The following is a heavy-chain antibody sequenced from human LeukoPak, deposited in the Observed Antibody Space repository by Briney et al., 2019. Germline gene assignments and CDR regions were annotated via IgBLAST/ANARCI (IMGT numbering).Heavy chain of an antibody. CDR3: ARERAYSDRGAEY. J-gene: IGHJ4*02. V-gene: IGHV4-59*01. Sequence: SETLSLTCTVSGGSMSTYYWSWIRQPPGKGLEWIGYIYYSGNTKYNPSLKTRVSMSVDTSKNQFSLKLSSVTAADTAVYYCARERAYSDRGAEYWGQGTLVTVSS. D-gene: IGHD1-26*01. CDR2: IYYSGNT. CDR1: GGSMSTYY.